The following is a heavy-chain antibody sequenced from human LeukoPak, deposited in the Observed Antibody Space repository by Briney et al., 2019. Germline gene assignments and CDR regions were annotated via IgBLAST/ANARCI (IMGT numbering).Heavy chain of an antibody. V-gene: IGHV4-38-2*01. CDR2: IYHSGST. CDR1: GYSISSGYY. D-gene: IGHD6-19*01. Sequence: SETLSLTCVVSGYSISSGYYWGWIRQPPGKGLEWIGSIYHSGSTYYNPSLKSRVTISVDTSKNQFSLKLSSVTAADTAVYYCARHSSGWYGETFDYWGQGTLVTVSS. J-gene: IGHJ4*02. CDR3: ARHSSGWYGETFDY.